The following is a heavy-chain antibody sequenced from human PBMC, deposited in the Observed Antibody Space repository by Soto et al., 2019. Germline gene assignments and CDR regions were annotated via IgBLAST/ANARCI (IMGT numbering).Heavy chain of an antibody. CDR1: GYTFTSYG. J-gene: IGHJ6*02. CDR2: INGYNGNT. CDR3: ARMGDVPYYYYGMDV. V-gene: IGHV1-18*01. Sequence: QVQLVQSGAEVKKPGASVKVSCKASGYTFTSYGISWVRQAPGQGLEWMGWINGYNGNTNHAQKLQGRVTMSTDTSXXTANMELRSMRSDDSGVYYCARMGDVPYYYYGMDVWGQGTTVTVSS. D-gene: IGHD3-16*01.